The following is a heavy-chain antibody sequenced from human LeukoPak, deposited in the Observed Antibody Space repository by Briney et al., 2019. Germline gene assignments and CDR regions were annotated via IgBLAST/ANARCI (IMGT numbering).Heavy chain of an antibody. CDR3: ARDCGHPGNDY. V-gene: IGHV3-21*01. Sequence: GGSLRLSCAASGFTFSSYWMSWVRQAPGKGLEWVSSISSSSSYIYYADSVKGRFTISRDNAKNSLYLQMDSLRAEDTAVYYCARDCGHPGNDYWGQGTLVTVSS. CDR2: ISSSSSYI. CDR1: GFTFSSYW. J-gene: IGHJ4*02. D-gene: IGHD2-21*01.